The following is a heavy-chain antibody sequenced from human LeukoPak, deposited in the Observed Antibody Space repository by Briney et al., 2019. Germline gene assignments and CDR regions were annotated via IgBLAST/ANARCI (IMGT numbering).Heavy chain of an antibody. CDR2: IYYSGST. J-gene: IGHJ5*02. Sequence: PSETLSLTCTVSGGSISSYYWSWIRQPPGKGLEWIGYIYYSGSTNYNPSLKSRVTISVDTSKNQFSLKLSSVTAADTAVYYCARSDYDILTGYGSWFDPWGQGTLVTVSS. D-gene: IGHD3-9*01. CDR1: GGSISSYY. V-gene: IGHV4-59*08. CDR3: ARSDYDILTGYGSWFDP.